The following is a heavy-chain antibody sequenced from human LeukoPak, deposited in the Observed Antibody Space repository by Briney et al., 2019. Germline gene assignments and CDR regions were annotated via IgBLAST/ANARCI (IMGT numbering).Heavy chain of an antibody. V-gene: IGHV1-2*02. CDR2: INPNSGGT. CDR1: GYTFTGYY. CDR3: ARVAGGSYDY. Sequence: ASVKVSCKASGYTFTGYYMNWVRQAPGQGLEWMGWINPNSGGTNYAQKFQGRVTMTRDTSISTAYMELSRLRSEDTAVYYCARVAGGSYDYWGQGTLVTVSS. J-gene: IGHJ4*02. D-gene: IGHD1-26*01.